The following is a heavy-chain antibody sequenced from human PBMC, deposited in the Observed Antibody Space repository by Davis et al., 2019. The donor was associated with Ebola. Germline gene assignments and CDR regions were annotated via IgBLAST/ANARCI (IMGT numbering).Heavy chain of an antibody. D-gene: IGHD3-10*01. V-gene: IGHV1-46*01. CDR3: ARGYGSRTYYEDY. J-gene: IGHJ4*02. Sequence: ASVKVSCKASGYTFTSYGISWVRQAPGQGLEWMGIINPSGGSTSYAQKFQGRVTMTRDTSTSTVYMELSSLRSEDTAVYYCARGYGSRTYYEDYWGQGTLVTVSS. CDR2: INPSGGST. CDR1: GYTFTSYG.